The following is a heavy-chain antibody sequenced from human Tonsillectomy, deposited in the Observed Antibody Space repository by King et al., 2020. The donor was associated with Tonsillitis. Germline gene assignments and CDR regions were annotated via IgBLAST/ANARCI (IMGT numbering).Heavy chain of an antibody. CDR3: AKESTSNLCLRLCYFYR. Sequence: VQLVESGGGVVQPGRSLRLSCAASGFTFKNFGMHWVRQAPGKGLEWVALISYDGGNKYYPDSVKGRFTISRDHSKNTVYLQMNSLRAEGTAVYYSAKESTSNLCLRLCYFYRCGRGALVSVSS. J-gene: IGHJ2*01. CDR1: GFTFKNFG. D-gene: IGHD3-3*02. CDR2: ISYDGGNK. V-gene: IGHV3-30*18.